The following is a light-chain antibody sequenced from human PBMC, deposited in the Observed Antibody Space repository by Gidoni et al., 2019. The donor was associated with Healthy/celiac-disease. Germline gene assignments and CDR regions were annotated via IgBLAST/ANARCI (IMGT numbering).Light chain of an antibody. CDR3: QQYYSYPLT. J-gene: IGKJ5*01. V-gene: IGKV1-8*01. Sequence: AIRMTQSPSSFSASTGGRVTITCRASQCISSYLAWYQQKPGKAPKLLIYAASTLQSGVPSRFSGSGSGTDFTLTISCLQSEDFATYYCQQYYSYPLTFGQGTRLEIK. CDR2: AAS. CDR1: QCISSY.